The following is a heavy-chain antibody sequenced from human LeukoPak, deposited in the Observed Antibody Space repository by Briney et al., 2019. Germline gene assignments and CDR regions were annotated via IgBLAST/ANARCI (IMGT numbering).Heavy chain of an antibody. CDR1: GGSISSYY. CDR2: INTSGST. J-gene: IGHJ4*02. CDR3: AILERGYFDY. Sequence: SETLSLTCTVSGGSISSYYWTWIRQPAGKGLEWIGRINTSGSTKYNASLKSRVTMSVDTSKNQFSLNLSSVTAADTAVYYCAILERGYFDYWGQGTLVTVSS. V-gene: IGHV4-4*07. D-gene: IGHD1-1*01.